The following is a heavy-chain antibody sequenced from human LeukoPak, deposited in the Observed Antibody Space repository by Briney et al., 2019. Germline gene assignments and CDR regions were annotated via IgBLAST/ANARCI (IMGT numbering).Heavy chain of an antibody. D-gene: IGHD3-3*01. Sequence: GRSLRLSCAASGFTFSSYSMNWVRQAPGKGLEWVSSISSSSSYIYYADSVKGRFTISRDNAKNSLYLQMNSLRAEDTAVYYCARDSRDFWSGGDAFDIWGQGTMVTVSS. V-gene: IGHV3-21*01. CDR3: ARDSRDFWSGGDAFDI. J-gene: IGHJ3*02. CDR2: ISSSSSYI. CDR1: GFTFSSYS.